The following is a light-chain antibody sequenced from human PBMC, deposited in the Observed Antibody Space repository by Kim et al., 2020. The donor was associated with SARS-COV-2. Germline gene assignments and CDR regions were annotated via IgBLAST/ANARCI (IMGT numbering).Light chain of an antibody. J-gene: IGKJ4*01. CDR1: RGVISN. Sequence: LSPGERASLSCRAGRGVISNLAWYRQKPGQPPGLLIYGASTGATGIPARFGGSGSGTEFTLTISSLQSEDFAVYYCQRYDNWPLTFVGGTKVDIK. V-gene: IGKV3-15*01. CDR2: GAS. CDR3: QRYDNWPLT.